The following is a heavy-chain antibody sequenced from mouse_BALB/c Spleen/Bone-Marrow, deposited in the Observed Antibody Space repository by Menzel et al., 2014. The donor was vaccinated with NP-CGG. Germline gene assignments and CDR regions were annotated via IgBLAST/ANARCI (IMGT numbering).Heavy chain of an antibody. CDR2: IDPENGDT. J-gene: IGHJ2*01. D-gene: IGHD2-1*01. V-gene: IGHV14-4*02. Sequence: EVQLQQSGAELVRSGASVKLSCTASGFNIKDYYMHWVKQRPEQGLEWIGWIDPENGDTEYAPKFQGKATMTADTSSNTAYLQLSSLTSEDTAVYYCNVWDGNYFFDYWGQGTTLTV. CDR3: NVWDGNYFFDY. CDR1: GFNIKDYY.